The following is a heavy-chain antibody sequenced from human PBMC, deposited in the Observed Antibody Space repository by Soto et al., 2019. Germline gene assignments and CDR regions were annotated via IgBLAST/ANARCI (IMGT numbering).Heavy chain of an antibody. CDR1: GYTFTSYG. D-gene: IGHD1-26*01. CDR2: ISAYNGNT. J-gene: IGHJ4*02. Sequence: QVQLVQSGAEVKKPGASVKVSCKASGYTFTSYGISWVRQAPGQGLEWMGWISAYNGNTNYAQKLQGRVTMTTDTPTRTAYMELRSLRSDDTAVYYCARDAGLYSGSYRLGFDYWGQGTLVTVSS. CDR3: ARDAGLYSGSYRLGFDY. V-gene: IGHV1-18*01.